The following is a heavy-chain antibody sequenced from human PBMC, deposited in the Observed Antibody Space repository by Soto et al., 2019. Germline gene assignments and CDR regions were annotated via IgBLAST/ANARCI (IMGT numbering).Heavy chain of an antibody. Sequence: SETLSLTCTVSGGSISSSSYYWGWIRQPPGKGLEWIGSIYYSGSTYYTPSLKSRVTISVDTSKTQFSLKLSAVTAAYTAVYYCARQGPSVGGTPFDYWGQGSLVTVSS. CDR2: IYYSGST. J-gene: IGHJ4*02. CDR3: ARQGPSVGGTPFDY. D-gene: IGHD3-16*01. CDR1: GGSISSSSYY. V-gene: IGHV4-39*01.